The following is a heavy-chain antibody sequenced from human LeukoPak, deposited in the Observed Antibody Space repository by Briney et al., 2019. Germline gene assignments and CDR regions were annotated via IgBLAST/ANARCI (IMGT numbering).Heavy chain of an antibody. CDR3: AKEHWSGYLGFDY. V-gene: IGHV3-30*02. Sequence: PGGSLRLSCAASGFTFSSYGMHWVRQAPGKGLEWVAFIRYDGSNEYYADSVKGRFTISRDNSKNTLYLQMNSLRAEDTAVYYCAKEHWSGYLGFDYWGQGTLVTVSS. CDR2: IRYDGSNE. J-gene: IGHJ4*02. CDR1: GFTFSSYG. D-gene: IGHD3-3*01.